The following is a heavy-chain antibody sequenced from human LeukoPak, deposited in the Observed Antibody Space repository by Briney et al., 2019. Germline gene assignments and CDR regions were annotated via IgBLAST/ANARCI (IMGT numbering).Heavy chain of an antibody. V-gene: IGHV3-11*04. D-gene: IGHD2-2*01. CDR3: ARDLSRWVPADPFYYYYYMDV. CDR2: ISSSSSTI. CDR1: GFTFSDYY. J-gene: IGHJ6*03. Sequence: GGSLRLSCAASGFTFSDYYMSWIRQAPGKGLEWVSYISSSSSTIYYADSVKGRFTISRDNAKNSLYLQMNSLRAEDTAVYYCARDLSRWVPADPFYYYYYMDVWGKGTTVTVSS.